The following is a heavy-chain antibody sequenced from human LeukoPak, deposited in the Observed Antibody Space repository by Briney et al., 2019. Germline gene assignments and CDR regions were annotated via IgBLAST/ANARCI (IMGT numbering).Heavy chain of an antibody. D-gene: IGHD3-10*01. Sequence: GRSLRLSCAASGFTFSIYGMYWVRQAPGKGLEWVAAMSYDGTNSYYADSAKGRFTISRDNSKNTVYLQMNSLRAEDTAVYYCTSPFDDPRPWGQGTLVIVSS. CDR3: TSPFDDPRP. CDR2: MSYDGTNS. CDR1: GFTFSIYG. J-gene: IGHJ1*01. V-gene: IGHV3-30*03.